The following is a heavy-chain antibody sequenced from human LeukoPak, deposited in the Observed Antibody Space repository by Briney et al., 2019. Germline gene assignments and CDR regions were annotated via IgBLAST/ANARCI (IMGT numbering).Heavy chain of an antibody. D-gene: IGHD3-10*01. V-gene: IGHV4-31*03. Sequence: PSQTLSLTCTVSGGSISSGGYYWSWIRQHPGKGLEWIGYIYYSGSTYYNPSLKSRVTISVDKSKNQFSLKLRSVTAADTAVYYCARNFDDSGSLGYYWGQGTLVTVSS. CDR3: ARNFDDSGSLGYY. J-gene: IGHJ4*02. CDR2: IYYSGST. CDR1: GGSISSGGYY.